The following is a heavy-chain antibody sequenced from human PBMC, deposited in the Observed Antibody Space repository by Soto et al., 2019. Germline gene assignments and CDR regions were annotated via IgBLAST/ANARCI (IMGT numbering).Heavy chain of an antibody. CDR3: AKDGSTYSSGWYKYFGH. J-gene: IGHJ4*02. CDR2: ISYDGSHK. CDR1: GFTFSTFA. Sequence: QVQLVESGGGVVQPGRSLRLSCAASGFTFSTFAMHWVRQAPGKGLEWVAVISYDGSHKDYADSVKGRFTISRDESKNTMYLQMDRLRADDTAVYFCAKDGSTYSSGWYKYFGHWGQGTLVTVSS. D-gene: IGHD6-19*01. V-gene: IGHV3-30*18.